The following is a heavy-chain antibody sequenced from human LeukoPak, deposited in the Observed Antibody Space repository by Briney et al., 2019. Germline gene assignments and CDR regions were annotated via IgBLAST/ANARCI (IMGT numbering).Heavy chain of an antibody. D-gene: IGHD1-14*01. CDR3: TRYNNDHFDY. V-gene: IGHV3-33*01. J-gene: IGHJ4*02. CDR2: IAYDGSRA. CDR1: GFTFGGYG. Sequence: GGSLKLSCAGSGFTFGGYGMHWFRQTPGKGLEWVAVIAYDGSRAFYADSVKGRFTISRDNSKNTMSVQMDDLRAEDTAVYYCTRYNNDHFDYWGQGTLVTVSS.